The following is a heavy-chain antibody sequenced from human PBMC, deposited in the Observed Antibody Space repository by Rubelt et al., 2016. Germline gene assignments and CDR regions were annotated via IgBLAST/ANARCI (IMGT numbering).Heavy chain of an antibody. Sequence: QLQLQESGPGLVKPSETLSLTCTVSGGSLNSGGYYWSWIRQHPGKGLEWIGYVYYSGSTYYKPSLKGRGIISAAPSNNQVSPRLSSVTAAETAVYYCARGGRGREYSYYYYYMDVWGKGTTVTVSS. CDR1: GGSLNSGGYY. CDR2: VYYSGST. J-gene: IGHJ6*03. V-gene: IGHV4-31*03. D-gene: IGHD5-24*01. CDR3: ARGGRGREYSYYYYYMDV.